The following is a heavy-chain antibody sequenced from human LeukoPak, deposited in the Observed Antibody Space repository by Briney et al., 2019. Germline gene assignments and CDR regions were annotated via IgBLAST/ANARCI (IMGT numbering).Heavy chain of an antibody. CDR3: ATSTLSPGTIGSFDY. CDR2: ISGSGTTM. D-gene: IGHD3-10*01. Sequence: LSLTCAVSGYSISSGYYWGWIRQAPGKGLEWVSYISGSGTTMYYADSVKGRFTVSKDNGKNSLYLRMNSLRAEDTAVYYCATSTLSPGTIGSFDYWGQGTLVTVSS. J-gene: IGHJ4*02. V-gene: IGHV3-11*04. CDR1: GYSISSGYY.